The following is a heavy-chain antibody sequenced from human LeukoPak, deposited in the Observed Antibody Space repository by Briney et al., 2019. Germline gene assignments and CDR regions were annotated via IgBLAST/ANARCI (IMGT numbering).Heavy chain of an antibody. V-gene: IGHV1-46*01. CDR3: ARNDILTGYYSAFDI. CDR2: INPSGGST. D-gene: IGHD3-9*01. CDR1: GYTFTSYY. Sequence: GASVKVSCKASGYTFTSYYMHWVRQAPGQGLEWMGIINPSGGSTSYAQKFQGRVTMTRDTSTSTVYMELSSLRSEDTAVYYCARNDILTGYYSAFDIWGQGTMVTVSS. J-gene: IGHJ3*02.